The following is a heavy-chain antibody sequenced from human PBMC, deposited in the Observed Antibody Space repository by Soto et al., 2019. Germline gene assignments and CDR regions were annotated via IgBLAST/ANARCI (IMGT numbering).Heavy chain of an antibody. V-gene: IGHV4-59*08. CDR3: ARRIVARRFNWFDP. J-gene: IGHJ5*02. CDR2: IYYSGST. Sequence: SETLSLTCTVSGGSISSYYWSWILQPPGKGLEWIGYIYYSGSTNYNPSLKSRVTISVDTSKNQFSLKLSSVTAADTAVYYCARRIVARRFNWFDPWGQGTLVTVSS. CDR1: GGSISSYY. D-gene: IGHD6-6*01.